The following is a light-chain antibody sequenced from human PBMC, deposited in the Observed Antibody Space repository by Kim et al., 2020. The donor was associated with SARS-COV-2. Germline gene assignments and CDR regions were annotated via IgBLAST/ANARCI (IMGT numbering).Light chain of an antibody. CDR1: SSNIGSHT. Sequence: QSVLTQPPSASGTPGQRVTISCSGSSSNIGSHTVNWYQQLPGTASKLLIYSNNQRPSGVPDRFSGSKSGTSASLAISGLQSEDEADYYCAAWDDSLNGYGFGTGTKVTVL. J-gene: IGLJ1*01. CDR2: SNN. CDR3: AAWDDSLNGYG. V-gene: IGLV1-44*01.